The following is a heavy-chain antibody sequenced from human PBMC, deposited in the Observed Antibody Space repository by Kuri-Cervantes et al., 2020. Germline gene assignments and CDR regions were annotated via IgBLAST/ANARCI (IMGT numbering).Heavy chain of an antibody. CDR2: IKSKRNGGTT. CDR1: GFTFSNAW. V-gene: IGHV3-15*01. CDR3: VGADY. Sequence: GESLKISCAASGFTFSNAWMSWVRQAPGKGLEWVGRIKSKRNGGTTDYAAPVRGRFAISRDDSNNNVYLQMNSLKTEDTALYYCVGADYWGQGTLVTVSS. J-gene: IGHJ4*02.